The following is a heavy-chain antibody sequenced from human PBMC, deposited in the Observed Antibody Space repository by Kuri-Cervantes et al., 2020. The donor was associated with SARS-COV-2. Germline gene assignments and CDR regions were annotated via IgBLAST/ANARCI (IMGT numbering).Heavy chain of an antibody. J-gene: IGHJ4*02. CDR1: GFSLSTSGVG. CDR2: IYWDDDK. CDR3: ARSLYGSGSYYNLYYFDY. D-gene: IGHD3-10*01. V-gene: IGHV2-5*02. Sequence: SGPTLVKPTQTLTLTCTFSGFSLSTSGVGVGWIRQPPGKALEWLALIYWDDDKRYSPSLKSRLTISKDTSKNQVVLTMTNMDPVDTATYYCARSLYGSGSYYNLYYFDYWGQGTLVTVSS.